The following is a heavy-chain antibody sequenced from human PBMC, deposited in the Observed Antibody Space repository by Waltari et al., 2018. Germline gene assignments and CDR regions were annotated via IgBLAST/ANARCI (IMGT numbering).Heavy chain of an antibody. CDR3: VRAYYDGRLDY. Sequence: EVQLVESGGGLVQPGGSLRLSCAASGFPFNNFWMHWVRQDAGKGRMWVSRIKNDGSGPIYAESVKGRFTISRDNAKNTLYLQMNSLRPEDTAVYYCVRAYYDGRLDYWGQGTLVTASS. J-gene: IGHJ4*01. D-gene: IGHD3-22*01. V-gene: IGHV3-74*01. CDR1: GFPFNNFW. CDR2: IKNDGSGP.